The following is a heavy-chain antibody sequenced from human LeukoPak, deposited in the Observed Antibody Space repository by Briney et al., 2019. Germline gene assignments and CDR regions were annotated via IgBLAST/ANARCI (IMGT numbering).Heavy chain of an antibody. D-gene: IGHD6-19*01. CDR2: INGNGGST. V-gene: IGHV3-23*01. Sequence: GGCLRLSCAASGFTFSSYAMGWVRQAPGKGPEWVSGINGNGGSTSYADCVKGRFTISRHNSKNTLYLQMNSLRGEDTAVYYGAKDRIAVAGYFFGYWGQGTVVTVSS. CDR3: AKDRIAVAGYFFGY. CDR1: GFTFSSYA. J-gene: IGHJ4*02.